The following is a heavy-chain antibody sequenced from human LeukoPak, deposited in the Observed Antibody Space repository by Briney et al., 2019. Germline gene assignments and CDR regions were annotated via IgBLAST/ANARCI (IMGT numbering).Heavy chain of an antibody. D-gene: IGHD2-15*01. J-gene: IGHJ4*02. V-gene: IGHV3-23*01. Sequence: GGSLRLPCAASGFTFSDSAMDWVRQAPGKGLEWVSLISHSGANTFYADSVKGRFSVSRDNSKNTLYLRMNSLRAEDTAVYYCAKDIEASIWGQGTLVAVSS. CDR3: AKDIEASI. CDR1: GFTFSDSA. CDR2: ISHSGANT.